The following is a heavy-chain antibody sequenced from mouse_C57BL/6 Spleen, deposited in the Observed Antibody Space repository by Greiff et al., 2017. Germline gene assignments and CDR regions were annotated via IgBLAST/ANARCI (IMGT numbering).Heavy chain of an antibody. V-gene: IGHV1-59*01. CDR3: ARGLHYKGNAMDD. Sequence: QVQLQQPGAELVRPGTSVKLSCKASGYTFNSYWMHWVKQRPGQGLEWIGVIDPSDSYTNYNQKFKGKATLTVDTSSSTAYMQLSSLTSEDSAVYYCARGLHYKGNAMDDGGQGTSVTVSS. CDR2: IDPSDSYT. CDR1: GYTFNSYW. J-gene: IGHJ4*01. D-gene: IGHD2-12*01.